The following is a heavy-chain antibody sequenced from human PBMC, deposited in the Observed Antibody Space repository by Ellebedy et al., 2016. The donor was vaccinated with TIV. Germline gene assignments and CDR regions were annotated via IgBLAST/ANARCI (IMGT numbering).Heavy chain of an antibody. J-gene: IGHJ4*02. Sequence: GGSLRLXXAASGFTFSSYSMNWVRQAPGKGLEWVSSISSSSSYIYYADSVKGRFTISRDNAKNSLYLQMNSLRAEDTAVYYCARELVYFDWLPLDYWGQGTLVTVSS. CDR3: ARELVYFDWLPLDY. CDR1: GFTFSSYS. CDR2: ISSSSSYI. V-gene: IGHV3-21*01. D-gene: IGHD3-9*01.